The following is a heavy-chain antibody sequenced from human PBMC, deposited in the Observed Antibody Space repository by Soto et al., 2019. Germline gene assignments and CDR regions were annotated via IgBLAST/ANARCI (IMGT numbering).Heavy chain of an antibody. J-gene: IGHJ1*01. CDR3: ARDSTPRGNFWSQTKYFQH. CDR1: GFTFSSYA. D-gene: IGHD3-3*01. V-gene: IGHV3-30-3*01. CDR2: ISYDGSNK. Sequence: QVQLVESGGGAVQPGRSLRLSCAASGFTFSSYAMHWVRQAPGKGLEWVAVISYDGSNKYYADSVKGRFTISRDNSKNTLYLQMNSLRAEDTAVYYCARDSTPRGNFWSQTKYFQHWGQGTLVTVSS.